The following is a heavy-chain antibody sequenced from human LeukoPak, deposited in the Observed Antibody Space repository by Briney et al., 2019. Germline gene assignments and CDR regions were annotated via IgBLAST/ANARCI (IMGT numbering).Heavy chain of an antibody. D-gene: IGHD2-21*02. CDR1: GFTFSNYG. J-gene: IGHJ4*02. Sequence: GGSLRLSCAASGFTFSNYGMHWVRQAPGKGLEWVAVIWSDGSNKHYADSARGRFTISRDNAKNSLYLQMNSLRVEDTAVYYCARDILAYCGGDCYSTPLSEYWGQGTLVTVSS. V-gene: IGHV3-33*01. CDR2: IWSDGSNK. CDR3: ARDILAYCGGDCYSTPLSEY.